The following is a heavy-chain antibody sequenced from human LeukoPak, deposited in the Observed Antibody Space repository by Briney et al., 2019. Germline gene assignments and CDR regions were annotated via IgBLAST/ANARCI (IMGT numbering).Heavy chain of an antibody. D-gene: IGHD3-22*01. CDR3: ATGHYYDSSGYYPLPDAFDI. V-gene: IGHV3-74*01. J-gene: IGHJ3*02. CDR1: GFTFSSYW. Sequence: GGSLRLSCAASGFTFSSYWMHWVRQVPGKGLVWVTRINRDGGTTGYSDSVKGRFTISRHNAKNTLYLQMNSLRAEDTAVYHCATGHYYDSSGYYPLPDAFDIWGQGTMVTVSS. CDR2: INRDGGTT.